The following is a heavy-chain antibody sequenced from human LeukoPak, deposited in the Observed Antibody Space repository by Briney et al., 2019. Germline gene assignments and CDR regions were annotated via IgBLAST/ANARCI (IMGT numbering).Heavy chain of an antibody. J-gene: IGHJ4*02. CDR3: ARVYDNGGLDY. D-gene: IGHD1-1*01. Sequence: SETLSLTCSVSGGSFSSGNYFWTWIRQPPGKGLEWIGDISYSGSTNYNPSLKSRVTISSDTSKNHFSLRLSSMTAADTAMYYCARVYDNGGLDYWGQGTLVTVSS. CDR2: ISYSGST. V-gene: IGHV4-61*03. CDR1: GGSFSSGNYF.